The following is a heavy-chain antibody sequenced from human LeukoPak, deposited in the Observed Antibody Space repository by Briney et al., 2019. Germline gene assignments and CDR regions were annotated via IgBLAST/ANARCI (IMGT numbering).Heavy chain of an antibody. CDR3: ARDGDDDYGDMYYFDY. V-gene: IGHV4-4*09. D-gene: IGHD4-17*01. Sequence: SETLSLTCTVSGGSISSYYWSWIRQPPGKGLEWIGYIYTSGSTNYNPSLKSRATISVDTSKNQFSLKLSSVTAADTAVYYCARDGDDDYGDMYYFDYWGQGTLVTVSS. CDR1: GGSISSYY. J-gene: IGHJ4*02. CDR2: IYTSGST.